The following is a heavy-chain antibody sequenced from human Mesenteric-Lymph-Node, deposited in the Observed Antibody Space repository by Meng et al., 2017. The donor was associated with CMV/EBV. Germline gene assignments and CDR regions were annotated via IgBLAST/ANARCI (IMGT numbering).Heavy chain of an antibody. D-gene: IGHD3-3*02. Sequence: ASVKVSCKASGYTFTSYYMHWVRQAPGQGLEWMGIINPSGGSTSYAQKLQGRVTMTTDTSTSTAYMELRSLRSDDTAVYYCARCPSAFDAFDVWGQGTMVTVSS. V-gene: IGHV1-46*01. CDR2: INPSGGST. CDR3: ARCPSAFDAFDV. J-gene: IGHJ3*01. CDR1: GYTFTSYY.